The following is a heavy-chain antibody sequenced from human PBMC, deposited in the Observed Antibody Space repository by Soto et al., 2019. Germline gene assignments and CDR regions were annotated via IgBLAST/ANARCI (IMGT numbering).Heavy chain of an antibody. D-gene: IGHD3-22*01. CDR1: GGSISSGGYS. Sequence: PSETLSLTCAVSGGSISSGGYSWSWIRQPPGKGLEWIGYIYHSGSTYYNPSLKSRVTISVDRSKNQFSLKLSSVTAADTAVYYCARAMRDYFDYWGQGTLVTVSS. CDR2: IYHSGST. J-gene: IGHJ4*02. CDR3: ARAMRDYFDY. V-gene: IGHV4-30-2*01.